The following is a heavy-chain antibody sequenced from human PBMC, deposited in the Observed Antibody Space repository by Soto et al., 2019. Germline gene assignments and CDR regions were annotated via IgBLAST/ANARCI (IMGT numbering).Heavy chain of an antibody. Sequence: ASVKVSCKASGYTFTGYYMHWVRQAPGQGLEWMGWINPNSGGTNYAQKFQGWVTMTRDTSISTAYMELSRLRSDDTAVYYCAREVVCSGGSCYYFDYWGQGTLVTVSS. V-gene: IGHV1-2*04. J-gene: IGHJ4*02. CDR1: GYTFTGYY. D-gene: IGHD2-15*01. CDR2: INPNSGGT. CDR3: AREVVCSGGSCYYFDY.